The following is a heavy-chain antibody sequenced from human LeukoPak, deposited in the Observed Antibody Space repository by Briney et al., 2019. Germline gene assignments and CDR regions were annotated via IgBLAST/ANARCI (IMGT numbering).Heavy chain of an antibody. Sequence: GGSLRLSCAASGFIVSSNYISCLRQAPGKGLEWVSAISGSGGSTYYADSVKGRFTISRDNSKNTLYLQMNSLRAEDTAVYYCAKAGYYDSSGYFAHFDYWGQGTLVTVSS. CDR3: AKAGYYDSSGYFAHFDY. J-gene: IGHJ4*02. CDR1: GFIVSSNY. V-gene: IGHV3-23*01. CDR2: ISGSGGST. D-gene: IGHD3-22*01.